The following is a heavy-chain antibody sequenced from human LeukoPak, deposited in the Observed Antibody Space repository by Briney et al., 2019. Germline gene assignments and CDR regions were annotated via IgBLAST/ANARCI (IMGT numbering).Heavy chain of an antibody. CDR1: AASISNYY. D-gene: IGHD3-22*01. CDR3: ASPRSGYRYTFDY. J-gene: IGHJ4*02. CDR2: ISTSGST. Sequence: SETLSLTCAVSAASISNYYWSWIRQAPGKGLEWIGYISTSGSTNYNPSLKSRVSISLDTSKNRFSLNLNFVTAADTAVYYCASPRSGYRYTFDYWGQGALVAVSS. V-gene: IGHV4-4*09.